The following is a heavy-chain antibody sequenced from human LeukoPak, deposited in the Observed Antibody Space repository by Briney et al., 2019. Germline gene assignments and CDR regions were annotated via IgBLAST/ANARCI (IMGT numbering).Heavy chain of an antibody. CDR2: ISSSSSYI. CDR1: GFTFSSYS. CDR3: ARDIVVVPAATVD. D-gene: IGHD2-2*01. J-gene: IGHJ4*02. V-gene: IGHV3-21*01. Sequence: GGSLRLSCAASGFTFSSYSMNWVRQAPGKGLEWVSSISSSSSYIYYADSVKGRLTISRDNAKNSLYLQMNSLRAEDTAVYYCARDIVVVPAATVDWGQGTLVTVSS.